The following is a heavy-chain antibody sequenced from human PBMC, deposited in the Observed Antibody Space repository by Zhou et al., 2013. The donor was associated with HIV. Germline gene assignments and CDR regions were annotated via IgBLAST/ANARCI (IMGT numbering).Heavy chain of an antibody. CDR3: VIYDRRSTTYYFDY. CDR1: GDSISSSTYY. D-gene: IGHD5-12*01. V-gene: IGHV4-39*07. J-gene: IGHJ4*02. CDR2: VYFSGST. Sequence: QVQLQESGPGLVKPSETLSLTCTVSGDSISSSTYYWGWIRQPPGKGLEWIGSVYFSGSTYYNPSLKSRVSISVNTSKNQFSLKLSSVTAADTAVYYCVIYDRRSTTYYFDYWGQGTLVTVSS.